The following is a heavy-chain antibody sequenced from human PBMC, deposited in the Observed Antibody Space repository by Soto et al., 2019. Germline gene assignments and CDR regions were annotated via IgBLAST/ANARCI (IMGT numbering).Heavy chain of an antibody. V-gene: IGHV3-30*18. Sequence: GGSLRLSCAASGFTFSSYGMHWVRQAPGKGLEWVAVTSYDGGKKNYADSVKGRFTISRDNSKSTLYLQMNSLRVEDTAVYYCAKDGQVVSEYYFDFWGQGTLVTVSS. D-gene: IGHD3-22*01. J-gene: IGHJ4*02. CDR2: TSYDGGKK. CDR1: GFTFSSYG. CDR3: AKDGQVVSEYYFDF.